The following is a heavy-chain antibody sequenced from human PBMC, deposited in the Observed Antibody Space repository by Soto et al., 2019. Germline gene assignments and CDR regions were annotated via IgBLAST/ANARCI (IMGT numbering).Heavy chain of an antibody. CDR3: ASGSGSLYYLHY. D-gene: IGHD1-26*01. J-gene: IGHJ4*02. Sequence: GGSLRLSCAASGFNVSTNYMTWVRQAPGKGLEWVSRIYSGGTTYYADSVMGRFIISRDNFKNTLYLQVSNLRAEDTAVYYCASGSGSLYYLHYWGQGTLVTVSS. CDR2: IYSGGTT. V-gene: IGHV3-53*01. CDR1: GFNVSTNY.